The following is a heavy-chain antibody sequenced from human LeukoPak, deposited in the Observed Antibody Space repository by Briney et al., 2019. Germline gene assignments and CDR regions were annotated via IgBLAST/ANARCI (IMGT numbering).Heavy chain of an antibody. CDR3: AAVVPAAANAFDI. CDR1: SGSISSDHYY. CDR2: IYYSGST. J-gene: IGHJ3*02. V-gene: IGHV4-31*03. D-gene: IGHD2-2*01. Sequence: SQTLSLTCTVSSGSISSDHYYWSWIRQYPGKGLEWIGYIYYSGSTYYNPSLKSRVTISVDTSKKQFSLKLTSVTAADTAVYYCAAVVPAAANAFDIWGQGTMVTVSS.